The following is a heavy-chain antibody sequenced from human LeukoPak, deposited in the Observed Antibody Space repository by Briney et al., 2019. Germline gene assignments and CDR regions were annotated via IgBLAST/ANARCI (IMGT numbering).Heavy chain of an antibody. CDR1: GFTFSSYA. CDR2: ISGSGGST. CDR3: AKQVVVVAAAPPSFDY. D-gene: IGHD2-15*01. V-gene: IGHV3-23*01. J-gene: IGHJ4*02. Sequence: PGGSLRLSCAASGFTFSSYAISWVRQAPGKGLECVSAISGSGGSTYYADSVKGRFTISRDNSKNTLYLQMNSLRAEDTAVYYCAKQVVVVAAAPPSFDYWGQGTLVTVSS.